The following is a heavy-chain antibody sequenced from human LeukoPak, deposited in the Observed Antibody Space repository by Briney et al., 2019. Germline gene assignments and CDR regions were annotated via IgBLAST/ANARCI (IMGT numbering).Heavy chain of an antibody. V-gene: IGHV4-61*02. D-gene: IGHD6-25*01. J-gene: IGHJ4*02. CDR2: IYTSGST. CDR1: GGSISSGGYY. CDR3: ARLEAGY. Sequence: SETLSLTCTVSGGSISSGGYYWSWIRQPAGKGLEWIGRIYTSGSTNYNPSRKSRVTMSVDTAKNQFSLKLSSVTAADTAVYYCARLEAGYWGQGTLVTVSS.